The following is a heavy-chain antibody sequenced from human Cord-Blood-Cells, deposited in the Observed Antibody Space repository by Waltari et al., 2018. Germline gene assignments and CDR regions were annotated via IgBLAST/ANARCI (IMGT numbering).Heavy chain of an antibody. V-gene: IGHV4-39*01. CDR2: IYYSGST. J-gene: IGHJ1*01. CDR3: ARHFLLGEYSSSSEYVQH. Sequence: QLQLQESGPGLVKPSETLSLTCTVSGGSISSSSYYWGWIRQPPGKGLGWIGSIYYSGSTYSSPSLKRRVTLSVDTSKNQFSLKLSSVTAADTAVYYCARHFLLGEYSSSSEYVQHWGQGTLVTVSS. CDR1: GGSISSSSYY. D-gene: IGHD6-6*01.